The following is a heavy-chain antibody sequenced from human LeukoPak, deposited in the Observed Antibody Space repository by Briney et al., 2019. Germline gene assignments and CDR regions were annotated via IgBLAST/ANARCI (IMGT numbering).Heavy chain of an antibody. D-gene: IGHD3-16*01. V-gene: IGHV1-2*02. CDR2: INPNSGGS. CDR1: GYTFTGYY. J-gene: IGHJ4*02. CDR3: ARGADTGSYGSLVYFDY. Sequence: ASVKVSCKASGYTFTGYYIHWVRQAPGQGLEWMGWINPNSGGSNYAQKFQGRVTMTTDTSTSTAYMELRSLRSDDTAVYFCARGADTGSYGSLVYFDYWGQGTLVTVSS.